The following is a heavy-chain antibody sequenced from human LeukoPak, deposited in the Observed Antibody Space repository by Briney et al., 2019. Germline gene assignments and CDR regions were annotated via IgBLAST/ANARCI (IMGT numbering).Heavy chain of an antibody. V-gene: IGHV4-34*01. J-gene: IGHJ4*02. CDR2: INHSGST. CDR1: GGSFSGYY. D-gene: IGHD6-13*01. CDR3: ARGGIAAAWDY. Sequence: SETLSLTCAVYGGSFSGYYWSWIRQPPGKGLEWIGEINHSGSTNNNPSLKSRVTISVDTSKNQFSLKLSSVTAADTAVYYCARGGIAAAWDYWGQGTLVTVSS.